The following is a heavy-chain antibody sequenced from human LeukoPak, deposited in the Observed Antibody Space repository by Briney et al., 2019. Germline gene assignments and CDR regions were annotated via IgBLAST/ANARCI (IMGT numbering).Heavy chain of an antibody. J-gene: IGHJ3*02. CDR1: GFTFSNYA. CDR3: ARDDGEHAFDI. Sequence: PGRALRLSCAASGFTFSNYAMTWVRQAPGKGLEWVAFISHDGGKKDYADSVKGRFSISRDNSKNTVNLQMNSLRDEDTAVYYCARDDGEHAFDIWGQGTMGIVSS. CDR2: ISHDGGKK. V-gene: IGHV3-30*03.